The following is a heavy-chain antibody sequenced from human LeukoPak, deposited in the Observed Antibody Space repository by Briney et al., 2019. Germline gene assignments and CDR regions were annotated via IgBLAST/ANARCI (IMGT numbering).Heavy chain of an antibody. D-gene: IGHD2-21*01. V-gene: IGHV3-7*01. CDR2: IKQDGSEK. CDR1: GFTFSSYW. J-gene: IGHJ6*02. CDR3: ARDCGPRIDYYGMDV. Sequence: PGGSLRLSCAASGFTFSSYWMSWVRQAPGKGLEWVANIKQDGSEKYYVDSVKGRFTISRDNAKNSLYLQMNSLRAEDTAVYYCARDCGPRIDYYGMDVWGQGTTVTVSS.